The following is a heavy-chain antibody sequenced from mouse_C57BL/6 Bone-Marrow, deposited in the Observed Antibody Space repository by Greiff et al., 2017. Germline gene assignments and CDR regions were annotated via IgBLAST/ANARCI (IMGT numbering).Heavy chain of an antibody. Sequence: EVKLMESGGGLVQPGGSLSLSCAASGFTFTDYYMSWVRQPPGKALEWLGFIRNKANGYTTEYSASVKGRFTISRDNSQSILYLHMNALRAEDSATYYCARLWGFYFDYWGQGTTLTVSS. CDR3: ARLWGFYFDY. J-gene: IGHJ2*01. D-gene: IGHD4-1*01. CDR2: IRNKANGYTT. V-gene: IGHV7-3*01. CDR1: GFTFTDYY.